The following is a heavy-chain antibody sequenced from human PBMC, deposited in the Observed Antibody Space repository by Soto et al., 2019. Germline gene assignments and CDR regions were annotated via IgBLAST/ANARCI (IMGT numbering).Heavy chain of an antibody. V-gene: IGHV1-69*12. CDR3: ARGDATKIVVTTYYAMDV. CDR1: GGSLSNFG. CDR2: IIPVFGTP. D-gene: IGHD3-22*01. J-gene: IGHJ6*02. Sequence: QVQLVQSGAEVKKPGSSVKVSCTASGGSLSNFGISWVRQAPGQGLEWMGAIIPVFGTPNYAQKFQDRVTIKADESTTTVCMEVRSLTSEDTAVYYCARGDATKIVVTTYYAMDVWGQGTTVTVSS.